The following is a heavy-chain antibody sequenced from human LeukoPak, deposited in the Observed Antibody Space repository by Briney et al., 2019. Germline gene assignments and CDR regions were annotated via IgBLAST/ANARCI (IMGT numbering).Heavy chain of an antibody. V-gene: IGHV3-48*01. D-gene: IGHD3-16*01. Sequence: GGSLRLSCAASGFTFSSYSMNWVRQAPGKGLEWVSYISSSSSTIYYADSVKGRFTISRDNAKSSLYLQMNSLRAEDTAVYYCARSRTWGEVQYYFDYWGQGTLVTVSS. CDR2: ISSSSSTI. J-gene: IGHJ4*02. CDR1: GFTFSSYS. CDR3: ARSRTWGEVQYYFDY.